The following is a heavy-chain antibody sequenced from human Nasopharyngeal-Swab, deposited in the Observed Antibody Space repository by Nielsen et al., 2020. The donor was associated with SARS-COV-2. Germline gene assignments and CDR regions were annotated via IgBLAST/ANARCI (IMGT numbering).Heavy chain of an antibody. CDR2: IYYSGST. D-gene: IGHD3-22*01. V-gene: IGHV4-59*01. CDR3: ARGGLGVYDSSGYYYLTY. J-gene: IGHJ4*02. Sequence: WIRQPPGKGLEWIGYIYYSGSTNYNPSLKSRVTISVDTSKNQFSLKLSSVTAADTAVYYCARGGLGVYDSSGYYYLTYWGQGTLVTVSP.